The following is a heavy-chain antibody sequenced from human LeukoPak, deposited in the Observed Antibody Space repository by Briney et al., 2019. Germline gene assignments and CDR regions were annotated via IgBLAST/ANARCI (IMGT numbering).Heavy chain of an antibody. CDR3: ARDLSVAVSEDYYILTGPTLDY. V-gene: IGHV1-46*01. CDR2: INPSGGST. CDR1: GYTFTSYD. J-gene: IGHJ4*02. D-gene: IGHD3-9*01. Sequence: ASVKVSCKASGYTFTSYDMHWVRQAPGQGLEWMGIINPSGGSTSYAQKFQGRVTMTRGTSTSTVYMELSSMRSEDTPVYYCARDLSVAVSEDYYILTGPTLDYWGQGTLVTVSS.